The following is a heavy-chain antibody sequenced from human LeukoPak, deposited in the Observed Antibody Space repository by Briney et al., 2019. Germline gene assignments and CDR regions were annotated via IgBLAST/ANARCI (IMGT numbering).Heavy chain of an antibody. CDR1: GFTFNSYS. CDR3: ARASGDIVETATMGSY. CDR2: ISSSSSSI. D-gene: IGHD5-18*01. J-gene: IGHJ4*02. V-gene: IGHV3-21*01. Sequence: GGSLRLSCAASGFTFNSYSMNWVRQAPGKGLEWVSSISSSSSSIYYADSVKGRITISRDNAKNSLYLQMNSLRAEDTAVYYCARASGDIVETATMGSYWGQGTLVTVSS.